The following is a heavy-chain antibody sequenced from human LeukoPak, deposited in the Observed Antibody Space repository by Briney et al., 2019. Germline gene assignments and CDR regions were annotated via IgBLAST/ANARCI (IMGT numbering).Heavy chain of an antibody. CDR1: GFTFGDYT. CDR2: NRSKTYGGTT. J-gene: IGHJ4*02. V-gene: IGHV3-49*03. Sequence: HSGGSLRLSCTASGFTFGDYTMSWFRQAPGKGLEWVGFNRSKTYGGTTEDAASVKGRFTISRDDSKSIAYLQMNSLKSEDTAVYYCIRGGANSPFDYWGQGTLVTVAS. CDR3: IRGGANSPFDY. D-gene: IGHD1-1*01.